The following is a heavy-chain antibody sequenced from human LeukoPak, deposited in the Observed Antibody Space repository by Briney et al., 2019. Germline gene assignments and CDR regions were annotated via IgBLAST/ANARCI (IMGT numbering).Heavy chain of an antibody. Sequence: GGSLRLSCAASGFTFSSYAMSWVRQAPGKGLEWVSSTGGSGGSIYYADSVKGRFTISRDNSKNTLYLQMDSLRADDTAVYYCAKGIPVTAIRYFGFWGQGTLVTVSS. J-gene: IGHJ4*02. V-gene: IGHV3-23*01. CDR1: GFTFSSYA. CDR2: TGGSGGSI. CDR3: AKGIPVTAIRYFGF. D-gene: IGHD2-21*02.